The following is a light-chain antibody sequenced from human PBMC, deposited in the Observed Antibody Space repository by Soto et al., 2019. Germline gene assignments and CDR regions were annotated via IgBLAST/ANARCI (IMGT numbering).Light chain of an antibody. CDR2: DAS. CDR1: QSISSW. V-gene: IGKV1-5*01. J-gene: IGKJ1*01. Sequence: DIQMTQSPSTLSASVGDRVTITCRASQSISSWLAWYQQKPGKAPKVLIYDASSLESGVQSRFSGSGSGTEFTLTISSLQPDDFAAYYCQQYHTYSTFGQGTKVEIK. CDR3: QQYHTYST.